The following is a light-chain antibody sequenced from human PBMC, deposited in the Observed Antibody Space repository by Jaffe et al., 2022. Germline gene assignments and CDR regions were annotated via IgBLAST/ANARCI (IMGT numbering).Light chain of an antibody. J-gene: IGKJ4*01. CDR3: QQRRSWPLT. CDR1: QSVDTK. Sequence: EIVLTQSPATLSLSPGERATLSCRASQSVDTKLAWYQQKPGQAPRLLIYSASNRATGIPARFTGSGSGTDFTLTISSLETEDFAVYFCQQRRSWPLTFGGGTKVEIK. V-gene: IGKV3-11*01. CDR2: SAS.